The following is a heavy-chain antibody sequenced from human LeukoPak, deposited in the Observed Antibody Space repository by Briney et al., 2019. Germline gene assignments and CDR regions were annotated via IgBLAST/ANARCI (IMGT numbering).Heavy chain of an antibody. CDR2: FSGSGGST. J-gene: IGHJ4*02. V-gene: IGHV3-23*01. CDR1: GFTFSSYA. CDR3: AKDQALFTMIDYFDY. Sequence: PGGSLRLSCAASGFTFSSYAMSWVRQAPGKGLECISGFSGSGGSTYYADSVKGRFTISRDNSKNTLYLQMNSLRAEDTAVYYCAKDQALFTMIDYFDYWGQGTLVTVSS. D-gene: IGHD3-22*01.